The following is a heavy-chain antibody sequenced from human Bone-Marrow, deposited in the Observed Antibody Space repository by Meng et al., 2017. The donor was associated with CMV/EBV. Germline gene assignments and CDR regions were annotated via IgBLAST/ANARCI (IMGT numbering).Heavy chain of an antibody. CDR2: ISAAGDT. CDR1: GFSFTYYD. Sequence: GGSLRLSCATSGFSFTYYDMHWVRQAPGKGLEWVSAISAAGDTSYPDYVKGRFTISRDNAANSFSLQMNSLRAGDTAVYYCARVAIRRGFGMDVWGQGTTVTVSS. V-gene: IGHV3-13*01. D-gene: IGHD3-10*01. J-gene: IGHJ6*02. CDR3: ARVAIRRGFGMDV.